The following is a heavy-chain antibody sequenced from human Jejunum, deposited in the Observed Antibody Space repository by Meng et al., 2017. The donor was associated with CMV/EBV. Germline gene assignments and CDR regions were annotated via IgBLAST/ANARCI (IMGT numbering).Heavy chain of an antibody. V-gene: IGHV4-30-2*05. CDR1: GSISSSGYL. CDR3: TRAYGSGSFSPGCFDP. Sequence: GSISSSGYLWSWIRQATGRGLEWIGHIYDGASTNYNPSLKSRVSISTDTSKNHCSLKLTSVTAAEATVYCCTRAYGSGSFSPGCFDPWGQGTLVTVSS. D-gene: IGHD3-10*01. CDR2: IYDGAST. J-gene: IGHJ5*02.